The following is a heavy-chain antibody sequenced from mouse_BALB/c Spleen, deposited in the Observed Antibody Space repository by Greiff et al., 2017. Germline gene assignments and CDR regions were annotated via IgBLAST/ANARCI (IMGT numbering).Heavy chain of an antibody. CDR2: ISSGGSYT. CDR3: ARAGSSYPYWYFDV. CDR1: GFTFSSYA. Sequence: EVQLVESGGGLVQPGGSRKLSCAASGFTFSSYAMSWVRQTPEKRLEWVATISSGGSYTYYPDSVKGRFTISRDNAKNTLYLQMSSLRSEDTAMYYCARAGSSYPYWYFDVWGAGTTVTVSS. V-gene: IGHV5-9-3*01. J-gene: IGHJ1*01. D-gene: IGHD1-1*01.